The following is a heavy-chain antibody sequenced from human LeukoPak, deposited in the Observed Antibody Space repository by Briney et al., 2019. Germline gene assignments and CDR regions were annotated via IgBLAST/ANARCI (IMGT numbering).Heavy chain of an antibody. D-gene: IGHD2-15*01. CDR2: ISSSSSYI. CDR3: ARDGRRLYCSGGSCYFADDDY. J-gene: IGHJ4*02. Sequence: GGSLRLSCAASGFTFSSYSMNWVRQAPGKGLEWVSSISSSSSYIYYADSVRGRFTISRDNSKNTLYLQMNSLRTEDTAVYYCARDGRRLYCSGGSCYFADDDYWGQGTLVTVSS. V-gene: IGHV3-21*01. CDR1: GFTFSSYS.